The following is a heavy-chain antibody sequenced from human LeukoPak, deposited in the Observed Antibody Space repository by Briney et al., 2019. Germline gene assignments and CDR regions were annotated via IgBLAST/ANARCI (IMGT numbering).Heavy chain of an antibody. V-gene: IGHV3-30*02. CDR1: GFAFSIYG. D-gene: IGHD6-13*01. CDR3: AKGLGKAGASNTWYFDI. Sequence: PGGSLRLSCAASGFAFSIYGMHWDRHAPGKGLEWAAMIDFDGSDQYYADSVKGRFTISRDNAKDTLFLQMNSLRAEDTAVYYCAKGLGKAGASNTWYFDIWGRGTLVTVSS. CDR2: IDFDGSDQ. J-gene: IGHJ2*01.